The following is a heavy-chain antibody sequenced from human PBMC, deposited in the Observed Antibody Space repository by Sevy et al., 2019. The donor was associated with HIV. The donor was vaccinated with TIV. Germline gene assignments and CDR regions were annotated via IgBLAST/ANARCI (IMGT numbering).Heavy chain of an antibody. J-gene: IGHJ5*02. CDR2: INHSGST. CDR3: ARGHSSSWYGNWFDP. CDR1: GGSFSGYY. V-gene: IGHV4-34*01. Sequence: SETLSLTCAVYGGSFSGYYWSWIRQPPGKGLEWDGEINHSGSTNYNPSLKIRVTISVATSKNQFSLRLSSVTAADTAVYYCARGHSSSWYGNWFDPWGQGTLVTVSS. D-gene: IGHD6-13*01.